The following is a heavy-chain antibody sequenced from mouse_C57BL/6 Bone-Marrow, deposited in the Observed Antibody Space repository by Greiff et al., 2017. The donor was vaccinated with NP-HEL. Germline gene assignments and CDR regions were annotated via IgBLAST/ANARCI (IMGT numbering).Heavy chain of an antibody. CDR1: GYTFTSYW. CDR2: INPSNGGT. CDR3: AGDGYYLAWFAY. Sequence: QVQLKQPGTELVKPGASVKLSCKASGYTFTSYWMHWVKQRPGQGLEWIGNINPSNGGTNYNEKFKSKATLTVDKSSSTAYMQLSSLTSEDSAVYYCAGDGYYLAWFAYWGQGTLVTVSA. V-gene: IGHV1-53*01. J-gene: IGHJ3*01. D-gene: IGHD2-3*01.